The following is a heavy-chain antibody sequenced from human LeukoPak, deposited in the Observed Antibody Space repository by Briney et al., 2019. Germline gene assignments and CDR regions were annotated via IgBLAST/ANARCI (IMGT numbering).Heavy chain of an antibody. J-gene: IGHJ4*02. D-gene: IGHD3-16*01. CDR2: INWNGGST. CDR1: GFTFDDYG. CDR3: AGGRREYYFDY. V-gene: IGHV3-20*04. Sequence: GGSLRLSCAASGFTFDDYGMSWVRQAPGKGLEWVSGINWNGGSTGYADSVKGRFTTSRDNAKNSLYLQMNSLRAEDTALYYCAGGRREYYFDYWGQGTLVTVSS.